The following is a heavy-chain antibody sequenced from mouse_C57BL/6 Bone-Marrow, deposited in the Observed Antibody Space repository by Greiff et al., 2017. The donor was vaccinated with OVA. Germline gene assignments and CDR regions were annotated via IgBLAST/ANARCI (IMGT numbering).Heavy chain of an antibody. Sequence: EVKLVESGPGMVKPSQSLSLTCTVTGYSITSGYDWHWIRHFPGNKLEWMGYISYSGSTNYNPSIKSRISITHDTSKNHFFLKLNSVTTEDTATYYCARELRFYYFDYWGQGTTLTVSS. D-gene: IGHD1-1*01. CDR2: ISYSGST. CDR1: GYSITSGYD. CDR3: ARELRFYYFDY. J-gene: IGHJ2*01. V-gene: IGHV3-1*01.